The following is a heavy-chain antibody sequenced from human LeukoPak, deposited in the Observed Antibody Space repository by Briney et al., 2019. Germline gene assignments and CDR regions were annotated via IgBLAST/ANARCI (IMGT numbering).Heavy chain of an antibody. CDR3: ATYSSLNRREFQY. V-gene: IGHV3-7*01. D-gene: IGHD3-22*01. J-gene: IGHJ1*01. Sequence: PGGSLRLSCAASGFIFSTFRFNWVRQAPGKGLQWVANIKTDGSEKYCVDSVKGRFTISRDNAKNSLYLQMNSLRAEDTAVYYCATYSSLNRREFQYWGQGTLLTVSS. CDR1: GFIFSTFR. CDR2: IKTDGSEK.